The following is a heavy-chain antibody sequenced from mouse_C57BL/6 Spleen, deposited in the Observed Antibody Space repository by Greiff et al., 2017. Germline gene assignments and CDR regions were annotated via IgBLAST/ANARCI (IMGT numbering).Heavy chain of an antibody. CDR3: ASWDPLDD. CDR1: GFNFKNTY. J-gene: IGHJ2*01. Sequence: EVQLQQSVAELVRPGASVTLSCTASGFNFKNTYMHWVKQRPEQGLEWIGRIDPANGNTKYAPKFQGKATITADTSSNTAYLQLSSLPSEDAAIYYCASWDPLDDWGQGTTLTVSS. CDR2: IDPANGNT. D-gene: IGHD4-1*01. V-gene: IGHV14-3*01.